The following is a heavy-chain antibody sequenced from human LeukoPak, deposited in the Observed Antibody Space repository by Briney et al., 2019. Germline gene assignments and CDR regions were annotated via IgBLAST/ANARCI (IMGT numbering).Heavy chain of an antibody. D-gene: IGHD2-2*02. Sequence: SGESLKISCKGSGYSFTSYWIGWVRQMPEKGLEWMGIIYPDDSETRYSPSFQGQVTISADKSISTAYLQWSSLKASDTAMYYCARAVRDGYCSSTSCYNNWFDPWGQGTLVTVSS. J-gene: IGHJ5*02. CDR3: ARAVRDGYCSSTSCYNNWFDP. CDR1: GYSFTSYW. CDR2: IYPDDSET. V-gene: IGHV5-51*01.